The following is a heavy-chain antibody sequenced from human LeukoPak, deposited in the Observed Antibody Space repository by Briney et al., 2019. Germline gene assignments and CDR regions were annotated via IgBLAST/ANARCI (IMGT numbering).Heavy chain of an antibody. J-gene: IGHJ3*02. CDR2: IHYSGNS. CDR3: AREMGQWLNTNDAFDI. D-gene: IGHD6-19*01. Sequence: SETLSLTCTVSSGSISSSGYFWDWIRQTPGKGLEWIGSIHYSGNSYYSPSLKSRVTMSVDTSKNQFSLKLSSVTAADTAVYYCAREMGQWLNTNDAFDIWGQGTMVTVSS. V-gene: IGHV4-39*07. CDR1: SGSISSSGYF.